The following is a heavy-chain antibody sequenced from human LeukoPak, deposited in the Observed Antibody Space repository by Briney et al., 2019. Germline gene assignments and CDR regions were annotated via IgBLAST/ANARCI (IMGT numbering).Heavy chain of an antibody. Sequence: PSETLSLTCAVYGGSFSGYYWSWIRQPPGKGLEWIGEINHSGSTNYSPSLKSRVTISVDTSKNQFSLKLSSVTAADTAVYYCARGPYSSSWYRRFDYWGQGTLVTVSS. CDR1: GGSFSGYY. V-gene: IGHV4-34*01. CDR2: INHSGST. J-gene: IGHJ4*02. CDR3: ARGPYSSSWYRRFDY. D-gene: IGHD6-13*01.